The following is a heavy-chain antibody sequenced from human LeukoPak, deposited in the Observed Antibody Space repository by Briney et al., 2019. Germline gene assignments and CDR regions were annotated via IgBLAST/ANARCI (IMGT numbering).Heavy chain of an antibody. V-gene: IGHV1-46*01. CDR3: AREGPYYYDSSGYYGVTWRGLFDY. CDR2: INPSGGST. J-gene: IGHJ4*02. D-gene: IGHD3-22*01. Sequence: ASVKVSCKASGYTFTSYYMHWVRQAPGQGLEWMGIINPSGGSTSYAQKFQGRVTMTRDTSTSTVYMELSSLRFEDTAVYYCAREGPYYYDSSGYYGVTWRGLFDYWGQGTLVTVSS. CDR1: GYTFTSYY.